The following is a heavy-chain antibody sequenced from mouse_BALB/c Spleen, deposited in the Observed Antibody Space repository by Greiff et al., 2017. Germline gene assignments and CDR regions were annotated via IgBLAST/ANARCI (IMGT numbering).Heavy chain of an antibody. CDR3: ASHYGNYAMDY. J-gene: IGHJ4*01. CDR1: GYSITSGYS. CDR2: IHYSGST. V-gene: IGHV3-1*02. D-gene: IGHD2-1*01. Sequence: DVQLQESGPDLVKPSQSLSLTCTVTGYSITSGYSWHWIRQFPGNKLEWMGSIHYSGSTNYNPSLKSRISITRDTSKNQFFLQLNSVTTEDTATYYCASHYGNYAMDYWGQGTSVTVSS.